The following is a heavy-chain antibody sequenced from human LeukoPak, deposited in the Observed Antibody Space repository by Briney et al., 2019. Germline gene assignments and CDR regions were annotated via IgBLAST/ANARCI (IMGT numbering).Heavy chain of an antibody. Sequence: PSETLSLTCTVSGGSISSYYWSWIRQPAGKGLEWIGRIYTSGSTNYNPSLKSRVTMSVDTSKNQFSLKLSSVTAADTAVYYCAREHYCSGGSCYGNWFDPWGQGTLVTVSP. V-gene: IGHV4-4*07. J-gene: IGHJ5*02. CDR1: GGSISSYY. CDR3: AREHYCSGGSCYGNWFDP. D-gene: IGHD2-15*01. CDR2: IYTSGST.